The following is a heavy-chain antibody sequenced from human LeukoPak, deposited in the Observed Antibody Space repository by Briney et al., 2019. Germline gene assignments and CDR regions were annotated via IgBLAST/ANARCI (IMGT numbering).Heavy chain of an antibody. J-gene: IGHJ2*01. CDR2: ISGSGDST. CDR1: GFTFSTYA. D-gene: IGHD6-19*01. CDR3: AKGEQWLVTTYFDL. Sequence: GGSLRLSCAASGFTFSTYAVHWVRQAPGKGPEWVSTISGSGDSTYYADSVKGRFTISRDNSKNTLYLQMNSLRAEDTAVYYCAKGEQWLVTTYFDLWGRGTLVTVSS. V-gene: IGHV3-23*01.